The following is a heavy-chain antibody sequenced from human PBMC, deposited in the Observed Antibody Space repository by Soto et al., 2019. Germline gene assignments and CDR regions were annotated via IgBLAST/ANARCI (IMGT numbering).Heavy chain of an antibody. CDR1: GASISRYY. V-gene: IGHV4-59*01. CDR3: ARDLWGYCGTDCYPLDV. J-gene: IGHJ6*02. Sequence: SETLSLTCTVSGASISRYYWSWIRQSPGKGLEWIGYLYNTGSTIYNPSLKSRVTISVDTSKNQFSLKMNSVTAADTAVYYCARDLWGYCGTDCYPLDVLGQGTTVT. CDR2: LYNTGST. D-gene: IGHD2-21*02.